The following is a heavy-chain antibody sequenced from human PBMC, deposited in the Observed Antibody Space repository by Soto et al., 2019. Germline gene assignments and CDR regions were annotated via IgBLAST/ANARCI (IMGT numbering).Heavy chain of an antibody. V-gene: IGHV4-4*07. D-gene: IGHD6-19*01. CDR2: IYTSGST. Sequence: TLSLTCTVSGCSISSYYWSWIRQPAGKGLEWIGRIYTSGSTNYNPSLKSRVTMSVDTSKNQFSLKLSSVTAADTAVYYCALSSGWYSGSRRSPNYYFDYWGQGALVTVSS. CDR3: ALSSGWYSGSRRSPNYYFDY. CDR1: GCSISSYY. J-gene: IGHJ4*02.